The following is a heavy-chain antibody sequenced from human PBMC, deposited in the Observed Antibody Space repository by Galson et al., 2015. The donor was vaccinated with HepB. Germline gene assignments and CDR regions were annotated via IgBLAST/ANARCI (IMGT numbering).Heavy chain of an antibody. D-gene: IGHD3-22*01. Sequence: SLRLSCAASGFRFSDYGMHWVRQAPGKGLEWVAVIWYDGRNKYYADSVKGRFTISRDNSKNTVFLQMNSLRAEDTAVYYCATSTDYDSTGSLDHWGQGTLVTVSS. CDR2: IWYDGRNK. CDR1: GFRFSDYG. CDR3: ATSTDYDSTGSLDH. V-gene: IGHV3-33*01. J-gene: IGHJ4*02.